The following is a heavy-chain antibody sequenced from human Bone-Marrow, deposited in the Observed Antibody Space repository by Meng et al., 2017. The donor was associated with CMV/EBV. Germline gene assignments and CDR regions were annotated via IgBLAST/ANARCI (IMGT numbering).Heavy chain of an antibody. CDR2: ISSSGSTI. CDR1: GFTFSDYY. V-gene: IGHV3-11*04. CDR3: ARDLKDSSGWYYFDY. Sequence: GESLKISCAASGFTFSDYYMSWIRQAPGKGLEWVSYISSSGSTIYYADSVKGRFTISRDNSKNTLYLQMNSLRAEDTAVYYCARDLKDSSGWYYFDYWGQGTLVTVSS. J-gene: IGHJ4*02. D-gene: IGHD6-19*01.